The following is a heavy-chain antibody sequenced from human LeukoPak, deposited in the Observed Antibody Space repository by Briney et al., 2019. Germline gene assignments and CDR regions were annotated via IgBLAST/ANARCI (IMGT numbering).Heavy chain of an antibody. V-gene: IGHV3-48*01. D-gene: IGHD6-19*01. CDR2: ISDSSSII. CDR1: GFTFSSYG. CDR3: ARVGSSDWLAY. J-gene: IGHJ4*02. Sequence: PGGSLRLSCAASGFTFSSYGMSWVRQAPGKGLEWVSYISDSSSIIYYADSVKGRFTISRDNAKNSLYLEMNSLRAEDTAVYYCARVGSSDWLAYWGQGTLVTVSS.